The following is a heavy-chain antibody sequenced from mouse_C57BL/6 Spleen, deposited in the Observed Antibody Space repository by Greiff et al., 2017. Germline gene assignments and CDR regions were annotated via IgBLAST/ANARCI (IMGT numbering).Heavy chain of an antibody. CDR3: ARTDPDYNAMDY. Sequence: QVQLQQSGPELVKPGASVKISCKASGYAFSSSWMNWVKQRPGKGLEWIGRIYPGDGDTNYNGKIKGKATLTATKSSSTAYMLLSSLTSEDSAVYFCARTDPDYNAMDYWGQGTSVTVSS. J-gene: IGHJ4*01. CDR2: IYPGDGDT. CDR1: GYAFSSSW. V-gene: IGHV1-82*01.